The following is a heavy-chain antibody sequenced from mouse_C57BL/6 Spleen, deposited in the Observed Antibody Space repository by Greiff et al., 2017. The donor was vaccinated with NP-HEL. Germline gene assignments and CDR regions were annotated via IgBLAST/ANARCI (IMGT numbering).Heavy chain of an antibody. D-gene: IGHD2-3*01. V-gene: IGHV1-55*01. J-gene: IGHJ3*01. Sequence: VQLQQPGAELVKPGASVKMSCKASGYTFTSYWITWVKQRPGQGLEWIGDIYPGSGSTNYNEKFKSKATLTVDKSSSTAYMQLSSLTFEDSVVYYCARRDGYYSWFAYWGQGTLVTVSA. CDR3: ARRDGYYSWFAY. CDR1: GYTFTSYW. CDR2: IYPGSGST.